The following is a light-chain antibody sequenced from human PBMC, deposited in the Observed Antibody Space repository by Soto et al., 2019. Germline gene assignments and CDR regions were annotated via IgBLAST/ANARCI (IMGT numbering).Light chain of an antibody. J-gene: IGKJ2*01. CDR2: KAS. CDR1: QSMSRW. V-gene: IGKV1-5*03. Sequence: DIQMPQSPSTLSASVGVRVTRNWRASQSMSRWLSGYQKKPGKATKLLIYKASTLESGVALRFSGSGSGTEFYLTISSVQPDDSANYYCQHYSTSPYNFGQGTRLEIK. CDR3: QHYSTSPYN.